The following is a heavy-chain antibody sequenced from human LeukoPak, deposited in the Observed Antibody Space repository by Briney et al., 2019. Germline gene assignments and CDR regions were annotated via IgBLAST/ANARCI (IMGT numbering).Heavy chain of an antibody. CDR2: INHSGST. CDR1: GGSISSTNW. Sequence: SGTLSLTCAVSGGSISSTNWWSCVRRPPGKGLEWIGEINHSGSTNYNPSLKSRVTLSVDKSNNQFSLKLSAVTAADTAIYYCARARKENYYDSSGRWFDRWGQGTLVTVSS. D-gene: IGHD3-22*01. J-gene: IGHJ5*02. CDR3: ARARKENYYDSSGRWFDR. V-gene: IGHV4-4*02.